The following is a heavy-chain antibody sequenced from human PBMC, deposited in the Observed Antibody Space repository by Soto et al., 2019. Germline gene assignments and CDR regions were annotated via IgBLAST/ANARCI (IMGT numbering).Heavy chain of an antibody. CDR2: INHLGSI. CDR1: GGSLSDYF. CDR3: SRGGISHWAYFYYMDV. D-gene: IGHD2-21*01. Sequence: PSETLSLTCTVSGGSLSDYFWSWIRQPPELAVEWIGEINHLGSINYNPSLKSRVTMSVDTSKNQFSLTLNSVTAADRATYYCSRGGISHWAYFYYMDVWDRGTTVTVSS. J-gene: IGHJ6*03. V-gene: IGHV4-34*01.